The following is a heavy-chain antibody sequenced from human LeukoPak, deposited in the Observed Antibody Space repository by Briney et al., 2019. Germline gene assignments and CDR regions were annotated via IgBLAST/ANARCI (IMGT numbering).Heavy chain of an antibody. J-gene: IGHJ4*02. CDR3: ARFGYYYDSSGYYRFDY. CDR2: ISAYNGNT. V-gene: IGHV1-18*01. D-gene: IGHD3-22*01. Sequence: GASVTVSCKASGYTFTSYGISWVRQAPGQGLEWMGWISAYNGNTNYAQKLQGRVTMTTDTSTSTAYMELRSLRSDDTAVYYCARFGYYYDSSGYYRFDYWGQGTLVTVSS. CDR1: GYTFTSYG.